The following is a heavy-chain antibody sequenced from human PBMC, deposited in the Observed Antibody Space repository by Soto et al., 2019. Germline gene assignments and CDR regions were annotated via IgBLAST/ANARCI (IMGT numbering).Heavy chain of an antibody. J-gene: IGHJ4*01. CDR1: GGTFSTYA. Sequence: QLQLVQSGSELRKPGSSVNVSCKASGGTFSTYAISWLRQAPGQGPEWMGGIIPMFGTPNYAQKFQGRVTITADASTSAAYMDLGSLRPDDTAVYYFARHAMAGRSRLEWWGELSDWCRGTLVIVYS. V-gene: IGHV1-69*01. D-gene: IGHD3-16*02. CDR3: ARHAMAGRSRLEWWGELSD. CDR2: IIPMFGTP.